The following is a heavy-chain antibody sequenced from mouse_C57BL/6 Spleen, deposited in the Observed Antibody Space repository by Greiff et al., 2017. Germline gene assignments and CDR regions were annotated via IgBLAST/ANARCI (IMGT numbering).Heavy chain of an antibody. CDR1: GYTFTDYY. D-gene: IGHD4-1*01. V-gene: IGHV1-26*01. CDR2: INPNNGGT. Sequence: EVQLQQSGPELVKPGASVKISCKASGYTFTDYYMNWVKQSHGKSLEWIGDINPNNGGTSYNQKFKGKATLTVDKSSSTAYMELRSLTSEDSAVYYCASLTGTLAMDYWGPGTSVP. J-gene: IGHJ4*01. CDR3: ASLTGTLAMDY.